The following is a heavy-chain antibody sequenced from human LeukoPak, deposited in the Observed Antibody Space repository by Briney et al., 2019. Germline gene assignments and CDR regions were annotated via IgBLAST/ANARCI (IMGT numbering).Heavy chain of an antibody. Sequence: PSETLSLTCTVSGYSISSGYYRGWIRQPPGKGLEWIGSIYHSGSTYYNPSLKSRVTISVDTSKNQFSLKLSSVTAADTAVYYCARGGGGIVGATSHAFDIWGQGTMVTVSS. CDR1: GYSISSGYY. J-gene: IGHJ3*02. V-gene: IGHV4-38-2*02. CDR2: IYHSGST. D-gene: IGHD1-26*01. CDR3: ARGGGGIVGATSHAFDI.